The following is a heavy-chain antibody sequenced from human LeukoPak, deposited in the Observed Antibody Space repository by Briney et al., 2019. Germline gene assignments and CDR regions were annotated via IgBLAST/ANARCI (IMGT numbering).Heavy chain of an antibody. CDR1: GGSISSGSYY. J-gene: IGHJ6*03. D-gene: IGHD2-2*01. CDR3: ASGGAVSTYYYYYMDV. V-gene: IGHV4-61*02. Sequence: PSETLSLTCTVSGGSISSGSYYWSWIRQPAGKGLEWIGRIYTSGSTNYNPSLKSRVTISVDTSKNQFSLKLSSVTAADTAVYYCASGGAVSTYYYYYMDVWGKGTTVTVSS. CDR2: IYTSGST.